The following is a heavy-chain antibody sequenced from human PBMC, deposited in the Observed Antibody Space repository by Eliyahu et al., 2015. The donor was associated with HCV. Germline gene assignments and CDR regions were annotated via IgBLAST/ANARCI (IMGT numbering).Heavy chain of an antibody. CDR3: ARALRYFNQGDYFDR. J-gene: IGHJ4*02. Sequence: QVQLQESGPGLVKPSQTLALTCSXSXXSISSGGYYWSWIRQHPGKGXEWIGYIYYSGSTYYNPSLKSRFTISVDTSKNQFSLKLSSVTAADTAVYYCARALRYFNQGDYFDRWGQGTLVTVSS. CDR1: XXSISSGGYY. V-gene: IGHV4-31*03. D-gene: IGHD3-9*01. CDR2: IYYSGST.